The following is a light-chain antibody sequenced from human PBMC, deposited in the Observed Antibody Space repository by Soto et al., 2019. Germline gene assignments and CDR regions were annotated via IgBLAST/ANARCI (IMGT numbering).Light chain of an antibody. J-gene: IGLJ1*01. V-gene: IGLV2-11*01. CDR2: DVT. CDR3: SSYAGILYV. CDR1: SSDVGAYNY. Sequence: QSVLTQPRSVSGSPGQSVTISCTGSSSDVGAYNYVSWYQQHPGKAPKLMIYDVTKRPSGVPDRFSGSNSGNTASLTISGLQAEDEADYYCSSYAGILYVFGTGTKVTV.